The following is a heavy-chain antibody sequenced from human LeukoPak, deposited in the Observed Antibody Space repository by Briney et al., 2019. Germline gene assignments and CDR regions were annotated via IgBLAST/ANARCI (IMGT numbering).Heavy chain of an antibody. CDR2: ISSSSSYI. Sequence: GGSLRLSCAASGFTFSSYSMNWVRQAPGKGLEWVSSISSSSSYIYYADSVKGRFTMSRDNAKNSLYLQMNSLRAEDTAAYYCARDSPATGLFWYWGQGTLVTVSS. CDR3: ARDSPATGLFWY. CDR1: GFTFSSYS. J-gene: IGHJ4*02. V-gene: IGHV3-21*01. D-gene: IGHD3-3*01.